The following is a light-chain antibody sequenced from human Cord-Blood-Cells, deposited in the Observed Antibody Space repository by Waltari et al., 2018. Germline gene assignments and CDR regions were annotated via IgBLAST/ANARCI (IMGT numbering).Light chain of an antibody. V-gene: IGKV3-11*01. CDR2: DAS. Sequence: EIVLTQSPATLSLSPGERATLSCRASQSVSSYLAWYQQKPGQATRLLIYDASNRATGIPARFSGSGSGTDFPRTSSSLGPEEFAVYYCQQRSNWLTFGGGTKVEIK. CDR1: QSVSSY. CDR3: QQRSNWLT. J-gene: IGKJ4*01.